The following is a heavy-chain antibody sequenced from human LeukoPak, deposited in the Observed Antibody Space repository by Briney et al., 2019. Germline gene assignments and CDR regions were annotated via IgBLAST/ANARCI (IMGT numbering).Heavy chain of an antibody. V-gene: IGHV3-21*01. CDR1: GFTFSSYS. Sequence: GGSLRLSCAASGFTFSSYSMNWVRQAPGKGLEWVSSISSSSSYIYYADSVKGRFTISRDNAKNSLYLQMNSLRAEDTAVYYCARGSGYSGYDFGYWGQGTLVTVSS. D-gene: IGHD5-12*01. CDR2: ISSSSSYI. CDR3: ARGSGYSGYDFGY. J-gene: IGHJ4*02.